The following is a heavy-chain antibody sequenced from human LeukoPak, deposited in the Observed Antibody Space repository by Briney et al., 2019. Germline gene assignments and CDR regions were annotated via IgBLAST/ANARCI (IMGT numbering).Heavy chain of an antibody. CDR3: AKLLVAGDASDI. J-gene: IGHJ3*02. Sequence: SVRLSCAASGFTYDDYAVHGLRPAPGKGGEGVSGISWNSGSIVYADYVKGRFTISRDNAKHSLYLQMQSLRAADTALYCCAKLLVAGDASDIWGQGTMVTVSS. V-gene: IGHV3-9*01. D-gene: IGHD6-19*01. CDR2: ISWNSGSI. CDR1: GFTYDDYA.